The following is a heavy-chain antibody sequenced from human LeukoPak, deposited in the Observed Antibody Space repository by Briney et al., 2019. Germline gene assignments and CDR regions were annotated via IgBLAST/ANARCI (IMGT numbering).Heavy chain of an antibody. CDR1: GGSISSGSYY. CDR2: IYTSGST. Sequence: PSETLSLTCTVSGGSISSGSYYWSWIRQPAGKGLEWIGRIYTSGSTNYNPSLKSRVTISVDTSKNQFSLKLSSVTAADTAVYYCARAVPARNWGSRGPQFDYWGQGTLVTVSS. D-gene: IGHD7-27*01. J-gene: IGHJ4*02. V-gene: IGHV4-61*02. CDR3: ARAVPARNWGSRGPQFDY.